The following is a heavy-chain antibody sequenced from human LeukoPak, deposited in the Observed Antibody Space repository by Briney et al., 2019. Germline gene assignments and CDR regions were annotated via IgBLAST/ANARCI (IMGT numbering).Heavy chain of an antibody. D-gene: IGHD1-26*01. Sequence: GGSLRLSCAASGFTFSSYGMHWVRQAPGKGLEWVAVISYDGSNKYYADSVKGRSTISRDNSKNTLYLQMNSLRAEDTAVYYCAKAYAGENAFDIWGQGTMVTVSS. CDR2: ISYDGSNK. CDR1: GFTFSSYG. J-gene: IGHJ3*02. CDR3: AKAYAGENAFDI. V-gene: IGHV3-30*18.